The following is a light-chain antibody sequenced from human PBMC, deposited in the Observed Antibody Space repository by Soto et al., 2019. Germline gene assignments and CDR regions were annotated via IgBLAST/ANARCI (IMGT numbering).Light chain of an antibody. CDR1: SSKVGGNP. CDR3: ASWDDSLNGPG. V-gene: IGLV1-44*01. Sequence: QSVLTQPPSASGTPGQRVTISCSGSSSKVGGNPVNWYQHVPTTAPKLLIYTNTQRPSGVPDRFSGSKSGTSASLAISGLQSEDEADYYCASWDDSLNGPGFGTGTKVTVL. CDR2: TNT. J-gene: IGLJ1*01.